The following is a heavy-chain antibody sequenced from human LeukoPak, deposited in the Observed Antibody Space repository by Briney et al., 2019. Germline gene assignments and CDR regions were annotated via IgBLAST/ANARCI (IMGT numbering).Heavy chain of an antibody. CDR1: GFTFSNYW. CDR2: VKQDGSEK. Sequence: GGSLRLSCAASGFTFSNYWMSWVRQAPGKGLEWVANVKQDGSEKKYVDSVKGRFTISRDNAKNSLYLQMNSLRVKDTAVYYCARNGYYDNNGYYPLDYWGQGTLVTVSS. V-gene: IGHV3-7*01. J-gene: IGHJ4*02. CDR3: ARNGYYDNNGYYPLDY. D-gene: IGHD3-22*01.